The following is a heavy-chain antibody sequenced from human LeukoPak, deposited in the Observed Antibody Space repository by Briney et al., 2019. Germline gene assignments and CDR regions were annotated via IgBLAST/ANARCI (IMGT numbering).Heavy chain of an antibody. Sequence: SETLSLTCAVYGGSFSGYYWSWIRQPPGKGLEWIGEINHSGSTNYNPSLKSRVTISVDTSKNQFSLKLSSVTAADTAVYYCARGPRRPGYYYGSGSYYERSPKNWFDPWGQGTLVTVSS. CDR3: ARGPRRPGYYYGSGSYYERSPKNWFDP. CDR2: INHSGST. D-gene: IGHD3-10*01. CDR1: GGSFSGYY. J-gene: IGHJ5*02. V-gene: IGHV4-34*01.